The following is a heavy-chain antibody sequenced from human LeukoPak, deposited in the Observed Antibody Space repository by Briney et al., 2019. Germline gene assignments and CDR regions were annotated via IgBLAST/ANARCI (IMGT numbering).Heavy chain of an antibody. J-gene: IGHJ5*02. CDR3: ARDRNWFAP. CDR2: IYYSGST. CDR1: GGSISTSSYF. Sequence: SETLSLTCTVSGGSISTSSYFWVWIRQPPGKGLEWIGSIYYSGSTYYNPSLKSRVTISVDTSKNQFSLKLSSVTAADTAMSDCARDRNWFAPGGQGTLVTVPS. V-gene: IGHV4-39*07.